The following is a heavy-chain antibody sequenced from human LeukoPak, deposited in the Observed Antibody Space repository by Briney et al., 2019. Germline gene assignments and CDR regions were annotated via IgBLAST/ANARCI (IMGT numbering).Heavy chain of an antibody. CDR1: GYTFTSYY. CDR3: ARDDSSGLSIY. Sequence: ASVKVSCKASGYTFTSYYMHWVRQAPEQGLEWMGIINPSGGSTSYAQKFQGRVTMTRDTSTSTVYMELSSLRSEDTAVYYCARDDSSGLSIYWGQGTLVTVSS. CDR2: INPSGGST. V-gene: IGHV1-46*01. J-gene: IGHJ4*02. D-gene: IGHD3-22*01.